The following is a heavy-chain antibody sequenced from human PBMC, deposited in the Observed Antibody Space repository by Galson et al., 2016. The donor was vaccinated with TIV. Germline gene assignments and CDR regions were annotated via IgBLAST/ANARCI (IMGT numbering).Heavy chain of an antibody. Sequence: SLRLSCAASGFSFSVYYMNWVRQAPGKGLEWISYISSAGSYIDYAASVRGRFTISRDNAKKSLFLQMDSLRFEDTAVYYCTFLPIYRNSWEHVPNGLDVWGQGTTVTVSS. V-gene: IGHV3-11*03. J-gene: IGHJ6*02. CDR3: TFLPIYRNSWEHVPNGLDV. CDR2: ISSAGSYI. CDR1: GFSFSVYY. D-gene: IGHD2/OR15-2a*01.